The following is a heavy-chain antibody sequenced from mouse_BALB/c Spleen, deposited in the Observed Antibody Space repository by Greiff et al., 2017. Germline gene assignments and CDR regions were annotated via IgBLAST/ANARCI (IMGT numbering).Heavy chain of an antibody. CDR2: ISSGGGST. J-gene: IGHJ3*01. CDR3: ARQNWDEAY. Sequence: EVQRVESGGGLVKPGGSLKLSCAASGFAFSSYDMSWVRQTPEKRLEWVAYISSGGGSTYYPDTVKGRFTISRDNAKNTLYLQMSSLKSEDTAMYYCARQNWDEAYWGQGTLVTVSA. V-gene: IGHV5-12-1*01. CDR1: GFAFSSYD. D-gene: IGHD4-1*01.